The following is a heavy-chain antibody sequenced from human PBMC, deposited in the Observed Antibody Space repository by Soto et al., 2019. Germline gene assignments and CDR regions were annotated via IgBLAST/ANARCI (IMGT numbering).Heavy chain of an antibody. CDR3: ARRYSSSWFFDY. CDR2: IYYSGST. J-gene: IGHJ4*02. D-gene: IGHD6-13*01. V-gene: IGHV4-59*01. CDR1: GGSISSYY. Sequence: SETLSLTCTVSGGSISSYYWSWIRQPPGKGLEWIGYIYYSGSTNYNPSLKSRVTISVDTSKNQFSLKLSSVTAADTAVYYCARRYSSSWFFDYWGQGTLVTVSS.